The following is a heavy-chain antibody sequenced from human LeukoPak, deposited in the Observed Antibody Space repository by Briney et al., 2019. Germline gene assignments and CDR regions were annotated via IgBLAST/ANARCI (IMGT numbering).Heavy chain of an antibody. D-gene: IGHD1-26*01. V-gene: IGHV3-48*03. J-gene: IGHJ3*02. CDR2: ISTSGSTK. Sequence: GGSLRRSCATSGFTFSSYEMNWVRQAPGKGLEWVPYISTSGSTKYYADSVKGRFTISRDNAKNSLYLQMNSLRAEDTAVYYCARDCAGKVGGKRGNAFDIWGQGTMVTVSS. CDR3: ARDCAGKVGGKRGNAFDI. CDR1: GFTFSSYE.